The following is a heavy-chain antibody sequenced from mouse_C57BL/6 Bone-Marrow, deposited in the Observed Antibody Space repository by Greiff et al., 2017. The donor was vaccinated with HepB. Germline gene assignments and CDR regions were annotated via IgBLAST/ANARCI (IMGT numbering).Heavy chain of an antibody. CDR3: ARIADV. V-gene: IGHV8-11*01. Sequence: QVTLKVSGPGILQPSQTLSLTCSFSGFSLSTSGMGVGWIHQPSGNGLEWLAHIWWNDNKYYNTALKSRLTISKDTSNNQVFLKIASVDTADTATYYCARIADVWGTGTTVTVSS. CDR2: IWWNDNK. J-gene: IGHJ1*03. CDR1: GFSLSTSGMG.